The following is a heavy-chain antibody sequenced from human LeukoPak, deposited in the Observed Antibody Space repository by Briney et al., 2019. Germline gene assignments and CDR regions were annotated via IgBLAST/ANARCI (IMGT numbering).Heavy chain of an antibody. Sequence: SETLSLTCTVSGGSISSSSYYWGWIRQPPGKGLEWIGYIYYSGSTYYNPSLKSRVTISVDTSKNQFSLKLSSVTAADTAVYYCARASSGSYRGWFDPWGQGTLVTVSS. V-gene: IGHV4-39*07. CDR1: GGSISSSSYY. D-gene: IGHD3-10*01. CDR3: ARASSGSYRGWFDP. CDR2: IYYSGST. J-gene: IGHJ5*02.